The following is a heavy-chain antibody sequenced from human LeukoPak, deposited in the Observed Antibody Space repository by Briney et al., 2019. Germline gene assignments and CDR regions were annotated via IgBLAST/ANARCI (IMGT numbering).Heavy chain of an antibody. J-gene: IGHJ4*02. CDR1: GFTVSSNY. CDR2: IYSGGTT. D-gene: IGHD5-18*01. CDR3: ARDGDTAMVIY. Sequence: GGSLRLSCAASGFTVSSNYMTWVRQAPGKGLEWVSVIYSGGTTYYADSVKGRFTISRDNAKNSLYLQMNSLRAEDTAVYYCARDGDTAMVIYWGQGTLVTVSS. V-gene: IGHV3-53*01.